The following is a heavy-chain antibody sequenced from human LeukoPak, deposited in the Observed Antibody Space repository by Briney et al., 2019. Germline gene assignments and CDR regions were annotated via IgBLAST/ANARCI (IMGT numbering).Heavy chain of an antibody. Sequence: GASVKVSCKASGYTFTSYDINWVRQATGQGLEWMGWMNPNRGNTGYAQKFQGRVTITRHTSITTPYTELSNLISRDTAVCYCARRSADGEGSYYVDYWGQGTLVTVSS. CDR1: GYTFTSYD. CDR3: ARRSADGEGSYYVDY. D-gene: IGHD3-10*01. CDR2: MNPNRGNT. J-gene: IGHJ4*02. V-gene: IGHV1-8*03.